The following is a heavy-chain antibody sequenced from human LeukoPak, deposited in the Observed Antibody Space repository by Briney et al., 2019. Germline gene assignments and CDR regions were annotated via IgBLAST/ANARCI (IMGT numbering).Heavy chain of an antibody. D-gene: IGHD2-2*01. CDR3: AKAGCSSTSCSNYYYYYYMDV. CDR2: ISGSGGST. J-gene: IGHJ6*03. V-gene: IGHV3-23*01. Sequence: GGSLRLPCAASGFTFSSYAMSWVRQAPGKGLEWVSAISGSGGSTYYADSVKGRYTISRDNSKNTLYLQMNSLRAEDTAVYYRAKAGCSSTSCSNYYYYYYMDVWGKGTTVTVSS. CDR1: GFTFSSYA.